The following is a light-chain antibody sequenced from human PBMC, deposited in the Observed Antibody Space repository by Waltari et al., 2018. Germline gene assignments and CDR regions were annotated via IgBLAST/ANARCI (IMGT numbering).Light chain of an antibody. CDR1: GSNIGINA. V-gene: IGLV1-44*01. Sequence: QSVLTQPPSASGTPGQRITISCSGSGSNIGINAVTWYQQVPGTAPRLLIYSNNQRPSGVPDRFSASKSCTSASLAISGLQSEDEGDYYCATWDDSVNGLLFGGGTELTV. J-gene: IGLJ2*01. CDR3: ATWDDSVNGLL. CDR2: SNN.